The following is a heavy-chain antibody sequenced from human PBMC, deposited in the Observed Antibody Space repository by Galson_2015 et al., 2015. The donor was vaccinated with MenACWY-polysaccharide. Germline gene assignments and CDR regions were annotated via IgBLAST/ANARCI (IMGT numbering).Heavy chain of an antibody. CDR3: ARSGSAEY. Sequence: SLRLSCAASGFTFSNYHMNWVRQAPGKGLEWVSYISPSSGTIFYADSVKGRFTISRDNAENSLYLQMNRLRDEDTAVYYCARSGSAEYWGQGTLVTVPS. V-gene: IGHV3-48*02. J-gene: IGHJ4*02. CDR2: ISPSSGTI. CDR1: GFTFSNYH. D-gene: IGHD1-26*01.